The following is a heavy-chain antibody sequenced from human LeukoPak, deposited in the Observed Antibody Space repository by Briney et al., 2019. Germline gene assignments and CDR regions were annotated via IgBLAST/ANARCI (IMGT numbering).Heavy chain of an antibody. Sequence: ASVKVSCKASGYTFTSYGISWVRQAPGQGLEWMGWISAYNGNTNYAQKLQGRVTMTTDTSTSTAYMELRSLRSDDTAAYYCARAPPEGQWLVLIDYWGQGTLVTVSS. CDR3: ARAPPEGQWLVLIDY. D-gene: IGHD6-19*01. CDR2: ISAYNGNT. CDR1: GYTFTSYG. J-gene: IGHJ4*02. V-gene: IGHV1-18*01.